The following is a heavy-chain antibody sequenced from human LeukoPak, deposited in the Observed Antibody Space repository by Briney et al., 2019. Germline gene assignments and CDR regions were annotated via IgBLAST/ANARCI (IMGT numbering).Heavy chain of an antibody. CDR3: ASGVGALNYMDV. J-gene: IGHJ6*03. V-gene: IGHV3-21*01. Sequence: PGGSLRLSCAASGFTFSSYSMNWVRQAPGKGLEWVSSISSSSSYIYYADSVKGRFTISRDNAKNSLYLQMNSLRAEDTAVYYCASGVGALNYMDVWGKGTTVTVSS. CDR1: GFTFSSYS. CDR2: ISSSSSYI. D-gene: IGHD1-26*01.